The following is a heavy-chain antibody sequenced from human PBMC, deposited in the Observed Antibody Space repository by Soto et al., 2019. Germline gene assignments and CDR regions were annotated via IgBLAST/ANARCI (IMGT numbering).Heavy chain of an antibody. CDR2: IDVGGSNG. CDR3: VRGIYQKFGMDV. Sequence: EVQLVESGGGLVQPGGSLRLSCAASGFTFISHWIHWVRQTPGKGLVWVSRIDVGGSNGNYADSVKGRFTISRDNAKNTVYLQMNSLRADDTAVYYCVRGIYQKFGMDVWGQGTTV. V-gene: IGHV3-74*01. J-gene: IGHJ6*02. CDR1: GFTFISHW. D-gene: IGHD3-3*02.